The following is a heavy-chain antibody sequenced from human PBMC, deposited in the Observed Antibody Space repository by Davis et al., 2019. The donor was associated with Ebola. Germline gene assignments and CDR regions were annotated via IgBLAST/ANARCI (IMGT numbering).Heavy chain of an antibody. CDR2: ISYDGSNK. CDR1: GFTFSSYA. Sequence: GGSLRLSCAASGFTFSSYAMHWVRQAPGKGLEWVAVISYDGSNKYYADSLKGRFTISRDNSKNTLYLQMNSLRAEDTAVYYCAKHYGDGTWGQGTLVTVSS. D-gene: IGHD4-17*01. J-gene: IGHJ5*02. V-gene: IGHV3-30-3*02. CDR3: AKHYGDGT.